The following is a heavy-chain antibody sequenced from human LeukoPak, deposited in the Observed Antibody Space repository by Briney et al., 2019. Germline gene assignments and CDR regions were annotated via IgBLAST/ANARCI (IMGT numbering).Heavy chain of an antibody. D-gene: IGHD3-16*02. CDR1: GYSFTSYW. V-gene: IGHV5-51*01. CDR2: IYPGDSDT. J-gene: IGHJ4*02. CDR3: ARADYDYVWGSYRPRGYFDY. Sequence: ESLKISCKGSGYSFTSYWIGWVRQMPGKGLEWMGIIYPGDSDTRYSPSFQGQVTISADKSISTAYLQWSSLKASDTAMYYCARADYDYVWGSYRPRGYFDYWGQGTLVTVSS.